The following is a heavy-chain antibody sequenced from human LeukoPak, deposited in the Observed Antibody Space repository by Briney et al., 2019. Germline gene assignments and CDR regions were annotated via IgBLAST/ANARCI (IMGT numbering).Heavy chain of an antibody. Sequence: SVKVSCKASGGTFSSYAISWVRQAPGQGLEWMGGIIPIFGSANYAQKFQGRVTITADESTSTAYMELSSLRSEDTAVYYCARALHLELHSYFDSWGQGTLVTVSS. J-gene: IGHJ4*02. V-gene: IGHV1-69*13. CDR2: IIPIFGSA. D-gene: IGHD1-1*01. CDR1: GGTFSSYA. CDR3: ARALHLELHSYFDS.